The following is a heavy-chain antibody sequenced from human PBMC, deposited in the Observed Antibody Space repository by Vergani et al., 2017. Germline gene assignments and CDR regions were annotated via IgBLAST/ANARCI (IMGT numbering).Heavy chain of an antibody. V-gene: IGHV4-34*01. J-gene: IGHJ6*03. Sequence: QVQLQQWGGGLLKPSETLSLTCVVNGGSFTSYHWTWIRQSPGEGLEWVGDIDHTGRPDYNPSLKSRLTMSVDKSRNQFSLTLTSVTATDTAIYFCARVNTETNGQLYYYYYMDVWGQGTAVTVS. CDR1: GGSFTSYH. D-gene: IGHD4-11*01. CDR2: IDHTGRP. CDR3: ARVNTETNGQLYYYYYMDV.